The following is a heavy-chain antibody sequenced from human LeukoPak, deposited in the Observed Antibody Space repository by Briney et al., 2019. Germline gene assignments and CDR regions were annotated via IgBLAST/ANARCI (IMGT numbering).Heavy chain of an antibody. D-gene: IGHD5-24*01. CDR3: AKDARRDGYSYDY. Sequence: GGSLRLSCAASGFTFSSYAMNWVRQAPGKGREWVSDISASGTSTNYVDSVEGRFTISRDNSNNTLFLQMNSLRAEDTAVYYCAKDARRDGYSYDYWGQGTLVTVSS. J-gene: IGHJ4*02. CDR1: GFTFSSYA. V-gene: IGHV3-23*01. CDR2: ISASGTST.